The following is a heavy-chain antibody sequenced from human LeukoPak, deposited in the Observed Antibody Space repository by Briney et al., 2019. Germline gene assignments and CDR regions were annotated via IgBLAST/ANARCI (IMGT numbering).Heavy chain of an antibody. Sequence: ASVKVSCKASGYTFSTYGISWVRQAPGQGLEWMGWISAYKGNTYYAQKLQGRVTMTTDTSTSTAYMELRSLRSDDTAIYYCARNLYYYGSGSYYDVFDVWGQGTMVTVSS. V-gene: IGHV1-18*01. J-gene: IGHJ3*01. CDR3: ARNLYYYGSGSYYDVFDV. CDR2: ISAYKGNT. D-gene: IGHD3-10*01. CDR1: GYTFSTYG.